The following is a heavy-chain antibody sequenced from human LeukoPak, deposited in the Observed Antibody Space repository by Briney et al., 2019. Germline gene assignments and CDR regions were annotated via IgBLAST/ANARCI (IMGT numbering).Heavy chain of an antibody. Sequence: GGSLRLSCAASGFTFDDYAMHWVRQAPGKGLEWVSGISWNSGTIGYADSVKGRFTISRDNSKNTLYLQMNSLRAEDTAVYYCARDGGTGYSSSWGELDYWGQGTLVTVSS. V-gene: IGHV3-9*01. CDR3: ARDGGTGYSSSWGELDY. CDR2: ISWNSGTI. CDR1: GFTFDDYA. D-gene: IGHD6-13*01. J-gene: IGHJ4*02.